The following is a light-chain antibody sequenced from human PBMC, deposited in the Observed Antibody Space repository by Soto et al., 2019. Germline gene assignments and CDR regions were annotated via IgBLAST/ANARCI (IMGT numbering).Light chain of an antibody. CDR2: GNS. Sequence: QSVLTQPPSVSGAPGQRVTISCTGSSSNIGAGYEVHWYQQLPGTAPKLLIYGNSNRPSGVPDRFSGSKSGTSASLAITGIEAEDEADYYCQCYDSSLRALYVFGTGTKVTVL. CDR3: QCYDSSLRALYV. V-gene: IGLV1-40*01. CDR1: SSNIGAGYE. J-gene: IGLJ1*01.